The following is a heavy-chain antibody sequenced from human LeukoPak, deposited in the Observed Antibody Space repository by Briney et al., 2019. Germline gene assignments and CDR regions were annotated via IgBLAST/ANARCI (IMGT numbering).Heavy chain of an antibody. V-gene: IGHV4-39*01. CDR2: CYYSRNT. Sequence: PSETLSLTCTVSGDSIGSSDNYWGWIRQPPGKGLEWIGSCYYSRNTYYNPSLKSRVTISVDTSNNQFSLKLSSVTAADTAVYYCARLYYDSSAYYPPGYWGQGTLVTVSS. CDR3: ARLYYDSSAYYPPGY. CDR1: GDSIGSSDNY. J-gene: IGHJ4*02. D-gene: IGHD3-22*01.